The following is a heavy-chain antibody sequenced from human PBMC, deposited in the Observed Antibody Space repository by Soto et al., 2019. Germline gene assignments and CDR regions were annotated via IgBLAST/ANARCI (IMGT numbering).Heavy chain of an antibody. Sequence: PXETLSLTCTASGGSISSSSYYWGWIRQPPGKGLEWIGSIYYSGSTYYNPSLKSRVTISVDTSKNQFSLKLSSVTAADTAVYYCALGYCSGGSCYSIFLDYYYGMDVWGQGTTVTVSS. V-gene: IGHV4-39*01. J-gene: IGHJ6*02. D-gene: IGHD2-15*01. CDR1: GGSISSSSYY. CDR2: IYYSGST. CDR3: ALGYCSGGSCYSIFLDYYYGMDV.